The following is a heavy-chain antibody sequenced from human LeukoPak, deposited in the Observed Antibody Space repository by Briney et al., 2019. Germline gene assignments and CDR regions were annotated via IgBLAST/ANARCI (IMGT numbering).Heavy chain of an antibody. CDR1: GGTFSSNA. CDR3: ARGPLNYYGSGSYYNEGY. CDR2: IIPIFGTA. Sequence: AASVKVSCKASGGTFSSNAISWVRQAPGQGLEGMGGIIPIFGTANYAQKFQGRVTITADESTSTAYMELSSLRSEDTAVYYCARGPLNYYGSGSYYNEGYWGQGTLVTVSS. D-gene: IGHD3-10*01. J-gene: IGHJ4*02. V-gene: IGHV1-69*13.